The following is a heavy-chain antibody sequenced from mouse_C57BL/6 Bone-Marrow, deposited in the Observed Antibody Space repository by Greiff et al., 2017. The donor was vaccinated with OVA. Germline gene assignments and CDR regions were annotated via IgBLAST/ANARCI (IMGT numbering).Heavy chain of an antibody. V-gene: IGHV1-26*01. Sequence: EVQLHQSGPELVKPGASVKISCKASGYTFTDYYMNWVKQSHGKSLEWIGDINPNNGGTSYNQKFKGKATLTVDKSSSTAYMELRSLTSEDSAVYYCSRELGRDWYFDVWGTGTTVTVSS. D-gene: IGHD4-1*01. CDR1: GYTFTDYY. CDR3: SRELGRDWYFDV. CDR2: INPNNGGT. J-gene: IGHJ1*03.